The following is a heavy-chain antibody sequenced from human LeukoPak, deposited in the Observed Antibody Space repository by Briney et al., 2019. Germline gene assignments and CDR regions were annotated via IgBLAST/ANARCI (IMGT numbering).Heavy chain of an antibody. Sequence: PGGSLRLSCAASGFTFSRFWMNWVRQAPGKGLEWVSLIFSHGETSYADSVKGRLTISRDNSKNTLYLQMNGLRVEDTAVYYCARDPPAVSINTYAWGQGTLVTVSS. CDR3: ARDPPAVSINTYA. D-gene: IGHD2-8*01. CDR1: GFTFSRFW. V-gene: IGHV3-66*01. CDR2: IFSHGET. J-gene: IGHJ4*02.